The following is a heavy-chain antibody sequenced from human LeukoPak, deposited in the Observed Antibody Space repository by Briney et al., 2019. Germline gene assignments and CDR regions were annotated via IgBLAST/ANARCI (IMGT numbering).Heavy chain of an antibody. CDR2: IYSSGST. V-gene: IGHV4-4*07. Sequence: SETLSLTCTVSGGSISGSYWSWIRQPAGKGLEWIGRIYSSGSTNYNPSLKSRVTMSVDTSKNQFSLRLSSVTAADTAVYYCARLGEMPPDYYYYMDVWGKGTTVTVS. CDR3: ARLGEMPPDYYYYMDV. J-gene: IGHJ6*03. D-gene: IGHD5-24*01. CDR1: GGSISGSY.